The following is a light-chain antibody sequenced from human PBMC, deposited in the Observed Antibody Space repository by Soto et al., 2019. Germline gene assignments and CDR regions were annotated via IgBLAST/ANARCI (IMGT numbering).Light chain of an antibody. Sequence: DIQMTQSPSSLSASVGDRVTITCRASQSISTFLNWYQQKPGKAPRLLIYTASTLQSGVPSRFSGSRSGTDFILTISSLQPEDSATYYCQQSYSMTTFGGGTKVEIK. J-gene: IGKJ4*01. V-gene: IGKV1-39*01. CDR3: QQSYSMTT. CDR2: TAS. CDR1: QSISTF.